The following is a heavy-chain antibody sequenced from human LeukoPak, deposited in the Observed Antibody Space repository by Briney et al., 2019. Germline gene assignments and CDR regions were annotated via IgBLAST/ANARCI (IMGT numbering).Heavy chain of an antibody. V-gene: IGHV1-2*02. CDR2: INPNSGGT. Sequence: ASVKVSCKASGYTFTGYYMHWVRQAPGQGLEWMGWINPNSGGTNYAQKFQGRVTMTRDTSISTAYMELSRLRSDDTAVYYCARGRGRSIAVAGTHWYFDLWGRGTLVTVSS. CDR1: GYTFTGYY. CDR3: ARGRGRSIAVAGTHWYFDL. J-gene: IGHJ2*01. D-gene: IGHD6-19*01.